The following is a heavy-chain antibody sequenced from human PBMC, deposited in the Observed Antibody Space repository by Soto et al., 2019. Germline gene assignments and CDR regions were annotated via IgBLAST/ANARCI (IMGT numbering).Heavy chain of an antibody. CDR3: SGYCSNGVCYRDE. CDR1: GFTFNNAW. V-gene: IGHV3-15*01. Sequence: PGGSLRLSCAASGFTFNNAWMTWVRQAPGKGLEWVGRIKTKTDGGTTDYAAPVKGRFTISRDDSKNVLYLQMNSLKTEDTAVYYFSGYCSNGVCYRDEWGQGTQVTGSS. D-gene: IGHD2-8*01. J-gene: IGHJ4*02. CDR2: IKTKTDGGTT.